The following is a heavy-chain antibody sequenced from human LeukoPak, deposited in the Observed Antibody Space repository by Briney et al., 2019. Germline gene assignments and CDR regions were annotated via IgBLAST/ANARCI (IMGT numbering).Heavy chain of an antibody. CDR3: ARDTCSGGSCYFGIVGAKDAFDI. J-gene: IGHJ3*02. CDR2: IYYSGST. Sequence: AQTLSLTCTVSGGSISSGDYYWSWIRQPPGKGLEWIGYIYYSGSTYYNPSLKSRVTISVDTSKNQFSLKLSSVTAADTAVYYCARDTCSGGSCYFGIVGAKDAFDIWGQGTMVTVSS. D-gene: IGHD2-15*01. CDR1: GGSISSGDYY. V-gene: IGHV4-30-4*08.